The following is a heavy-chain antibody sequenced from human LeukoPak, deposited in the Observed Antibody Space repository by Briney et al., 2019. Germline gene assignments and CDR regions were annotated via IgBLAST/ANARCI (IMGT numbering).Heavy chain of an antibody. Sequence: SETLSLTCTVSGGSINSYYWSWLRQPPGKELEWIGYIYYTGSTNYNPSLKSRVTISLDTSKNQFSLILNSVTAADAAVYYCARYSDAYAGARWFDHWGQGILVTVSS. CDR2: IYYTGST. V-gene: IGHV4-59*01. CDR1: GGSINSYY. J-gene: IGHJ5*02. CDR3: ARYSDAYAGARWFDH. D-gene: IGHD3-3*01.